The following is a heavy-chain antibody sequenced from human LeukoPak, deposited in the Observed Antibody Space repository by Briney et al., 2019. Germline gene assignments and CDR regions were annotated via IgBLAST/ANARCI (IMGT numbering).Heavy chain of an antibody. D-gene: IGHD5-24*01. J-gene: IGHJ4*02. CDR3: ARDWERWLQFGY. CDR2: ISDDGSNK. Sequence: GGSLRLSCAASGFTFSSYAMHWVRRAPGKGLEWVAVISDDGSNKYYADSVKGRFTISRDNSKNTLYLQMNSLRVEDTAVYYCARDWERWLQFGYWGQGTLVTVSS. V-gene: IGHV3-30*03. CDR1: GFTFSSYA.